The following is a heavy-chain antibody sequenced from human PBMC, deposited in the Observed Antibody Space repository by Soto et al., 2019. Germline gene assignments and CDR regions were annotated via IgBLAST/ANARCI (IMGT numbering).Heavy chain of an antibody. CDR1: GFTFSSYE. CDR2: ISSSGSTI. V-gene: IGHV3-48*03. D-gene: IGHD3-22*01. Sequence: GSLRLSCAASGFTFSSYEMNWVRQAPGKGLEWVSYISSSGSTIYYADSVKGRFTISRDNAKNSLYLQMNSLRAGDTAVYYCARRYYYDSSGYYNNWFDPWGQGTLVTVSS. CDR3: ARRYYYDSSGYYNNWFDP. J-gene: IGHJ5*02.